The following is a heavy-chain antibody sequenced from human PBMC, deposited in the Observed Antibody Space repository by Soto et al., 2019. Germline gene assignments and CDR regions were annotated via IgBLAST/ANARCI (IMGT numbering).Heavy chain of an antibody. CDR2: INDSGST. D-gene: IGHD3-22*01. J-gene: IGHJ4*02. Sequence: SETLSLTCAVYGGSFSDYSRTWIRQPPGKELEWIGEINDSGSTNYTPSLERRVTISRDTSKNRFSLKLSSVTAADTAVYYCARGSHKLHSYDSSGFYHYVDYWGQGSLVTVSS. CDR3: ARGSHKLHSYDSSGFYHYVDY. V-gene: IGHV4-34*01. CDR1: GGSFSDYS.